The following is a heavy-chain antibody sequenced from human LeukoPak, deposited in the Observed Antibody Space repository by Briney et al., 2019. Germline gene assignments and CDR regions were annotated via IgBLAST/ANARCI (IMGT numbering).Heavy chain of an antibody. CDR1: GFTFSSYA. J-gene: IGHJ4*02. V-gene: IGHV3-30*09. CDR3: ARGPAPSPIDY. Sequence: GGSLRLSCAASGFTFSSYAMHWVRQAPGKGLEWVAVISYDGSNKYYADSVKGRFAISRDNSKNTLYLQMNSLRAEDTAVYYCARGPAPSPIDYWGQGTLVTVSS. CDR2: ISYDGSNK.